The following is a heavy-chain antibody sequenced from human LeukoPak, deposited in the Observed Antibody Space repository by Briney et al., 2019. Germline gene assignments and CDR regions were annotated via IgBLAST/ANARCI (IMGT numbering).Heavy chain of an antibody. J-gene: IGHJ5*02. Sequence: SETLSLTCTVSGGSISSYYWSWIRQPPGKGLEWIGYIYYSGSTNYNPSLKSRVTISVDSSKNRFSLKLSSVTAADTAVYYCARGKTLFDPWGQGTLVTVSS. D-gene: IGHD3-16*01. V-gene: IGHV4-59*01. CDR3: ARGKTLFDP. CDR2: IYYSGST. CDR1: GGSISSYY.